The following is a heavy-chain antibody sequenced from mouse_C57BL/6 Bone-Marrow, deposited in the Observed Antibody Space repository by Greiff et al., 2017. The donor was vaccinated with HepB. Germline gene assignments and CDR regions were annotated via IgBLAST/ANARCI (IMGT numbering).Heavy chain of an antibody. V-gene: IGHV5-6*01. Sequence: EVKVVESGGDLVKPGGSLKLSCAASGFTFSSYGMSWVRQTPDKRLEWVATISSGGSYTYYPDSVKGRFTISRDNAKNTLYLQMSRLKSEDTAMYYCARRGYDYLYAMDYWGQGTSVTVSS. CDR1: GFTFSSYG. CDR3: ARRGYDYLYAMDY. CDR2: ISSGGSYT. J-gene: IGHJ4*01. D-gene: IGHD2-4*01.